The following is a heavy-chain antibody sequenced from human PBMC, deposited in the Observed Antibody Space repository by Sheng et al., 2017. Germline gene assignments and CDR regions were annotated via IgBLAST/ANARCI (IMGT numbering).Heavy chain of an antibody. J-gene: IGHJ6*02. CDR1: GGTFSSYA. V-gene: IGHV1-69*13. D-gene: IGHD2-21*02. CDR2: IIPIFGTA. Sequence: QVQLVQSGAEVKKPGSSVKVSCKASGGTFSSYAISWVRQAPGQGLEWMGGIIPIFGTANYAQKFQGRVTITADESTSTAYMELSSLRSEDTAVYYCARPYCGGDCPKYYYYGMDVWGQGTTVTVSS. CDR3: ARPYCGGDCPKYYYYGMDV.